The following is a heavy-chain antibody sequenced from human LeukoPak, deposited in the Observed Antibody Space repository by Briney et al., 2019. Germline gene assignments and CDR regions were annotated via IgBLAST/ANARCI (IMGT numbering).Heavy chain of an antibody. CDR1: GGTFSSYA. J-gene: IGHJ5*02. D-gene: IGHD1-14*01. Sequence: SVKVSCKASGGTFSSYAISWVRQAPGQGLEWMGGIIPIFGTANYAQKFQGRVTITADESTSTAYMELSSLRSEDTAVYYCVRDAEGAGISVNFWFDPWGQGTLVTVSS. CDR2: IIPIFGTA. CDR3: VRDAEGAGISVNFWFDP. V-gene: IGHV1-69*13.